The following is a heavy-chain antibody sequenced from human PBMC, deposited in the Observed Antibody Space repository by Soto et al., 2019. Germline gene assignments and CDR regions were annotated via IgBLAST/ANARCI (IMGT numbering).Heavy chain of an antibody. V-gene: IGHV3-23*01. CDR2: INVGDAGT. CDR3: AKNYQFDC. Sequence: EVQLLESGGGLEQPGGSLRLSCAASGFIFTSYAMSWVRQAPGKGLEWVSSINVGDAGTNYADSVKGWFTISRDNSKNTLYLQMNFLRADDMAIYYCAKNYQFDCWGQGTLVTVSS. CDR1: GFIFTSYA. J-gene: IGHJ4*02. D-gene: IGHD2-2*01.